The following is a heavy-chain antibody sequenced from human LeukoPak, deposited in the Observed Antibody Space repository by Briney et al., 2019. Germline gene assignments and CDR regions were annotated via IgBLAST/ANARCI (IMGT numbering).Heavy chain of an antibody. Sequence: GGSLRLSCAASGFTFSSYWMSWVRQAPGKGLEWVANIKQDGSEKFYVDSVKGRFTISRDNAKNSLYLQMNSLRAENTAVYYCARVLGSRVVTQNHYYYYYYMDVWGKGTTVTISS. V-gene: IGHV3-7*03. CDR2: IKQDGSEK. J-gene: IGHJ6*03. CDR3: ARVLGSRVVTQNHYYYYYYMDV. D-gene: IGHD4-23*01. CDR1: GFTFSSYW.